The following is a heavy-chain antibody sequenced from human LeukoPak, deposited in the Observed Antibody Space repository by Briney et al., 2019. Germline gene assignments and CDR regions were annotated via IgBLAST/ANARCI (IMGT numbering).Heavy chain of an antibody. Sequence: SETLSLTCTVSGASISSHCWSWIRQPPGRGLEWIGYICYSGSTNSNPSLKSRVTISVDTSKNQFSLKLSSVTAADTAVYYCARFAYCGGHCWYYFDYWGQGSLVTVSS. CDR2: ICYSGST. D-gene: IGHD2-21*02. CDR1: GASISSHC. CDR3: ARFAYCGGHCWYYFDY. J-gene: IGHJ4*02. V-gene: IGHV4-59*11.